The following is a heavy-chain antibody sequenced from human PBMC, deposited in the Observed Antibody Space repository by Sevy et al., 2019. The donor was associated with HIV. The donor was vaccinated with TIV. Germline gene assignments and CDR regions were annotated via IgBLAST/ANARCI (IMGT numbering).Heavy chain of an antibody. V-gene: IGHV3-11*06. J-gene: IGHJ4*02. CDR1: GFTFSDYY. D-gene: IGHD1-7*01. Sequence: GGSLRLSCAASGFTFSDYYMSWNRQAPGKGLEWVADISSRSTYTKYAHSVKGRFPISRDNAKNPLYLKMNSLRVKDTAIYYCARDRRNYAGQYFDYWGQGTLVTVSS. CDR3: ARDRRNYAGQYFDY. CDR2: ISSRSTYT.